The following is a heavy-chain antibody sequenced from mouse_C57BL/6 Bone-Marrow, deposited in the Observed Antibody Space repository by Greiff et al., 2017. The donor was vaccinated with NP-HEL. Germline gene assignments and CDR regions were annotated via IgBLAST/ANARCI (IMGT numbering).Heavy chain of an antibody. CDR1: GYTFTSYW. CDR3: ASDYYGSSGY. J-gene: IGHJ2*01. D-gene: IGHD1-1*01. CDR2: IDPSDSYT. Sequence: QVQLKQPGAELARPGTSVKLSCKASGYTFTSYWMHWVKQRPGQGLEWIGVIDPSDSYTNYNQKFKGKATLTVDTSSSTAYMQLSSLTSEDSAVYYCASDYYGSSGYWGQGTTLTVSS. V-gene: IGHV1-59*01.